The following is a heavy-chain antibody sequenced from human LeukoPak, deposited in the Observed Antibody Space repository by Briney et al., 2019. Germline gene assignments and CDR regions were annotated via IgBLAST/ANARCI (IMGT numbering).Heavy chain of an antibody. Sequence: SETLSLTCTVSGGSISSYYWTWIRQPPGKGLEWIGYIYYSGSTNYNPSLKSRVTISVDTSKNQFSLKLTSVTAEDTAVYYCAKDSSSSSPFDYWGQGTLVTVSS. D-gene: IGHD6-6*01. CDR2: IYYSGST. J-gene: IGHJ4*02. V-gene: IGHV4-59*01. CDR1: GGSISSYY. CDR3: AKDSSSSSPFDY.